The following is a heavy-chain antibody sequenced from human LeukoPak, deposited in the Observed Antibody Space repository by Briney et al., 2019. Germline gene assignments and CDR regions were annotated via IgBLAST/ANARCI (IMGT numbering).Heavy chain of an antibody. D-gene: IGHD3-10*01. Sequence: PGGSLRLSCAASGFTFGSYWMNWVRQAPGKGLEWVSYISSSGSTIYYADSVKGRFTISRDNAKNSLYLQMNSLRAEDTAVYYCARESSRGDAYDYWGQGTLVTVSS. V-gene: IGHV3-48*04. J-gene: IGHJ4*02. CDR3: ARESSRGDAYDY. CDR2: ISSSGSTI. CDR1: GFTFGSYW.